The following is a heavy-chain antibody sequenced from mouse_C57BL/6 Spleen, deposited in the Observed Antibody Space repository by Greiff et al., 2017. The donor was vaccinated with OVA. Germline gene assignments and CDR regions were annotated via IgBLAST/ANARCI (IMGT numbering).Heavy chain of an antibody. Sequence: VQLQQSGAELVKPGASVKLSCTASGFNIKDDYMHWVKQRTEQVLEWIGKINPEDGETKYAPKFQDKATITADTSTNTAYLQLSSLTTEDTAVYYCALNYYYARDSYVWGKGTTVTVSS. D-gene: IGHD2-4*01. CDR3: ALNYYYARDSYV. J-gene: IGHJ1*03. CDR2: INPEDGET. CDR1: GFNIKDDY. V-gene: IGHV14-2*01.